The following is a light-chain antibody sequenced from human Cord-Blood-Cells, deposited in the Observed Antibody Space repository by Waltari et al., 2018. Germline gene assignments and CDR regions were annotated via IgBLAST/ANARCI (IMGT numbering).Light chain of an antibody. CDR1: QSVLYSSNNKNY. J-gene: IGKJ1*01. CDR3: QQYYSTPRT. CDR2: WAS. Sequence: DIVMTQSPDSLAVSLGERATINCKSSQSVLYSSNNKNYLAGYPQKPGQPPKLLIYWASTRESGVPDRFSGSGSGTDFTLTISSLQAEDVAVYYCQQYYSTPRTFGQGTKVEIK. V-gene: IGKV4-1*01.